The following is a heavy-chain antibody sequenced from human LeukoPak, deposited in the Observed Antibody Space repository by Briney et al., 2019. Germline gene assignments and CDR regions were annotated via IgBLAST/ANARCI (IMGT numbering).Heavy chain of an antibody. CDR2: INGDGTSI. CDR1: NFTFSDYP. J-gene: IGHJ4*02. Sequence: GGSLRLSCEASNFTFSDYPMNWVRQAPGRGLEWVSYINGDGTSIYYADSLKGRFTISGDNAKNSLYLQMNSLRAEDTAVYYCARRTDVWGAGYYFDYWGQGTLVTVSS. V-gene: IGHV3-11*04. CDR3: ARRTDVWGAGYYFDY. D-gene: IGHD3-16*01.